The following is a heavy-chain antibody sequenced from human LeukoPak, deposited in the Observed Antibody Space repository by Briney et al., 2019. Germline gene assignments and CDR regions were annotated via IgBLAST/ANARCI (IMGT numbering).Heavy chain of an antibody. J-gene: IGHJ6*03. CDR3: ATPRSGSYYYYYMDV. D-gene: IGHD1-26*01. V-gene: IGHV1-69*13. Sequence: GASVKVSCKASGYTFTGYYMHWVRQAPGQGLEWMGGIIPIFGTANYAQKFQGRVTITADESTSTAYMELSSLRSEDTAVYYCATPRSGSYYYYYMDVWGKGTTVTVSS. CDR2: IIPIFGTA. CDR1: GYTFTGYY.